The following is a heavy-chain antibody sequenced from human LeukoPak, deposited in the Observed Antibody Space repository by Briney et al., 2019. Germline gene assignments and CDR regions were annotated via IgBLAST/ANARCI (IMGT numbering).Heavy chain of an antibody. CDR3: ARDRLSRYYDSSGYSINWFDP. CDR2: IIPIFGTA. CDR1: GGTFSGYA. J-gene: IGHJ5*02. Sequence: SVKVSCKASGGTFSGYAISWVRQAPGQGLEWMGGIIPIFGTANYAQKFQGRVTITTDESTSTAYMELSSLRSEDTAVYYCARDRLSRYYDSSGYSINWFDPWGRGTLVTVSS. V-gene: IGHV1-69*05. D-gene: IGHD3-22*01.